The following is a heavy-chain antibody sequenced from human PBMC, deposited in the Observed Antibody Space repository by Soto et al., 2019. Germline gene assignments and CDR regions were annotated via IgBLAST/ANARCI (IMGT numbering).Heavy chain of an antibody. CDR2: IIPIFGTA. Sequence: SVKVSCKASGGTFSSYAISWVRQAPGQGLEWMGGIIPIFGTANYAQKFQGRVTITADESTSTGYMELSSLRSEDTAVYYCARVELPPSRDYYGMHVCGQGTTVTVCS. D-gene: IGHD1-7*01. V-gene: IGHV1-69*13. CDR3: ARVELPPSRDYYGMHV. CDR1: GGTFSSYA. J-gene: IGHJ6*02.